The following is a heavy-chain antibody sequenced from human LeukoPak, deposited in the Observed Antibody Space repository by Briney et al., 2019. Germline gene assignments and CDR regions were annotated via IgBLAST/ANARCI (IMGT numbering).Heavy chain of an antibody. D-gene: IGHD3-10*01. Sequence: ASVKVSCKASGYTFTDYYLHWVRQAPGQGLEWMGWINPNSGGTNFAQKFQGRVTMTRDTSITTAYMELSRLRSDDTAVYYCAKSKFPFDADGWHGYFDFWGQGTLSPSPQ. CDR3: AKSKFPFDADGWHGYFDF. CDR1: GYTFTDYY. CDR2: INPNSGGT. V-gene: IGHV1-2*02. J-gene: IGHJ4*02.